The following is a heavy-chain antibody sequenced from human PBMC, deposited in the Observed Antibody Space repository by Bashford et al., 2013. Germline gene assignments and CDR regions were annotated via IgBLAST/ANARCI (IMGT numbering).Heavy chain of an antibody. CDR1: GFTFSSYT. D-gene: IGHD3-10*01. V-gene: IGHV3-21*01. J-gene: IGHJ5*02. CDR2: ISSSSDYI. Sequence: GGSLRLSCAASGFTFSSYTMNWVRQAPGKGLEWVSSISSSSDYIYYADSVKGRFTISRDNAKNSLYLQMNSLRAEDTAVYYCARGRGEVRGGSFNWFDPWGQGTLVTVSS. CDR3: ARGRGEVRGGSFNWFDP.